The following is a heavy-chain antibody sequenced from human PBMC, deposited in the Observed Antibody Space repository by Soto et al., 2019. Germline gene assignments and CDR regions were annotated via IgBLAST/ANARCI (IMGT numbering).Heavy chain of an antibody. CDR1: GFTVSSNY. CDR2: IYSGGST. Sequence: EVQLVESGGGLVQPGGSLRLSCAASGFTVSSNYMSWVRQAPGKGLEWVSVIYSGGSTYYADSVKGRFTISRDNCKNTLYLQMNSLRAEDTAVYYCARVTGYSYGYDYWGQGTLVTVSS. CDR3: ARVTGYSYGYDY. V-gene: IGHV3-66*01. J-gene: IGHJ4*02. D-gene: IGHD5-18*01.